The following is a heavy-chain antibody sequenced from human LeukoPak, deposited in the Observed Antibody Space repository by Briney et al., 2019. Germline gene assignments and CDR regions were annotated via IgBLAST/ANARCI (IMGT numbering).Heavy chain of an antibody. CDR2: ISSSSSYI. V-gene: IGHV3-21*01. CDR1: GFTFSTYA. CDR3: ARDSSSSVEDY. Sequence: GGSLRLSCAASGFTFSTYAINWVRQVPGKGLEWVSSISSSSSYIYYADSVEGRFTISRDNAKNSLYLQMNSLRAEDTAVYYCARDSSSSVEDYWGQGTLVTVSS. J-gene: IGHJ4*02. D-gene: IGHD6-13*01.